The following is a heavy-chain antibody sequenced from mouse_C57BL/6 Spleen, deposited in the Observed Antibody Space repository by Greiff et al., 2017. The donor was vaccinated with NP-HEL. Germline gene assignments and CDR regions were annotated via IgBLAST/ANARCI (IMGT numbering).Heavy chain of an antibody. D-gene: IGHD4-1*01. V-gene: IGHV1-72*01. CDR1: GYTFTSYW. CDR3: ARRELGRGYFEV. CDR2: IDPNSGGT. J-gene: IGHJ1*03. Sequence: VLLQQPGAELVKPGASVKLSCKASGYTFTSYWMPWVKQRPGRGLEWIGRIDPNSGGTKYHETFKSHATLTVDKPSSTAYMQLSSLTSEDAAVYYCARRELGRGYFEVWGTGTTVTVSS.